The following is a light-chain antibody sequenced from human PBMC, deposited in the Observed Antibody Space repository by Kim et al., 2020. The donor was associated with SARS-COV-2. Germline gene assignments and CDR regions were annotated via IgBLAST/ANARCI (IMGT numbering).Light chain of an antibody. CDR2: GAS. CDR1: QSITSNY. J-gene: IGKJ2*01. Sequence: EIVLTQSPGTLSLSPGERATLSCRASQSITSNYLAWYQHKPGQAPRLLIYGASSRATGIPDRFSGSGSGTDFTLTISRLEPEDFAVYYCQQYDSSRTFGQGTKLEIK. CDR3: QQYDSSRT. V-gene: IGKV3-20*01.